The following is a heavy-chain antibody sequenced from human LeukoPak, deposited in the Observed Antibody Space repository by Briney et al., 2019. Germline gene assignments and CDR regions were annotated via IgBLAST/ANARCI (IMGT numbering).Heavy chain of an antibody. CDR3: VRGPYGSSISNWFDP. V-gene: IGHV4-59*01. J-gene: IGHJ5*02. CDR2: IYYNGDT. CDR1: GDSITGYS. D-gene: IGHD3-10*01. Sequence: PSETLSLTCSVPGDSITGYSWSWIRQTPGKGLEWIGYIYYNGDTHYNPSLNSRLSMSVDTPKKQFSLNLRSVTAADTAVYYCVRGPYGSSISNWFDPWGQGLLVTVSS.